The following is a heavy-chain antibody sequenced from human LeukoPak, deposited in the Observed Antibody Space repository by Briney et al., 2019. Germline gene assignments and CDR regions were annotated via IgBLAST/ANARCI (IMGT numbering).Heavy chain of an antibody. CDR3: ARAIFGDAYHGTAA. Sequence: NRSQPQTLTCTVSGGSMSSGGYYWSWIRQPAGKGLEWIGRIFVSGSTNYNPSLKGRVTMSVDTSKKQFSLRLTSMSAADTAVYFCARAIFGDAYHGTAAGGQGPTCTVSS. CDR2: IFVSGST. J-gene: IGHJ6*02. D-gene: IGHD4-17*01. V-gene: IGHV4-61*02. CDR1: GGSMSSGGYY.